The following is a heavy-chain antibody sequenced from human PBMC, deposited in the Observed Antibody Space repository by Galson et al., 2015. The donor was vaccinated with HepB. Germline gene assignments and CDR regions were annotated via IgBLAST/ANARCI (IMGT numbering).Heavy chain of an antibody. V-gene: IGHV3-30*03. J-gene: IGHJ4*02. CDR3: ARGGLRAVAGTNGDY. Sequence: SLRLSCAASGFTLSTYSMYWVRQAPGKGLEWVSVMSYDGTNKYYGGSVKGRFTVSRDTSKNTMFLQMNSLRIEDTAMYYCARGGLRAVAGTNGDYWGKGTLVTASS. CDR1: GFTLSTYS. CDR2: MSYDGTNK. D-gene: IGHD6-19*01.